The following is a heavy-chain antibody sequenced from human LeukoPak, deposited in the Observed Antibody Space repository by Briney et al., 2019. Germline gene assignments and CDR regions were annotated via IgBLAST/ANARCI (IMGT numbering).Heavy chain of an antibody. D-gene: IGHD6-19*01. CDR1: GFTVSSNY. Sequence: GGSLRLSCAASGFTVSSNYMSWVRQAPGKGLEWVSVIYSGGSTDYADSVKGRFTISRDKSKNTLYLQMNSLRSEDTAVYYCARGSRGWYPDAFDIWGQGTMVTVSS. V-gene: IGHV3-53*01. CDR2: IYSGGST. J-gene: IGHJ3*02. CDR3: ARGSRGWYPDAFDI.